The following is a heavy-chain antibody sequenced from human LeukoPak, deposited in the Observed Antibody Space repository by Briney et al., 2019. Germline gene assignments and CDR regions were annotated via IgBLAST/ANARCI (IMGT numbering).Heavy chain of an antibody. CDR3: ARGDGYNDAEYLQH. V-gene: IGHV3-33*01. D-gene: IGHD5-24*01. J-gene: IGHJ1*01. CDR2: IWYDGSNK. CDR1: GFTFSSYV. Sequence: PGESLRLSCAASGFTFSSYVMHWVRQAPGKGLEWVAVIWYDGSNKYYGDSVKGRFTISRDNSKKTLYLQMNSLRVEDTAVYYCARGDGYNDAEYLQHWGQGTLVTVS.